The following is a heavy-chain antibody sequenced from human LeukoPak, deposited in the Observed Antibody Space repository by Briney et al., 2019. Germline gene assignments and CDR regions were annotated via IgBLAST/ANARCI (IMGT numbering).Heavy chain of an antibody. CDR2: INPNSGGT. V-gene: IGHV1-2*02. Sequence: ASVKVSCKASGYTFTGYYMHWVRQAPGQGLEWMGWINPNSGGTNYAQKFQGRVTMTRDTPISTAYMELSRLRSDDTAVYYCARDPHSDYGDYAGDYWGQGTLVTVSS. J-gene: IGHJ4*02. CDR1: GYTFTGYY. D-gene: IGHD4-17*01. CDR3: ARDPHSDYGDYAGDY.